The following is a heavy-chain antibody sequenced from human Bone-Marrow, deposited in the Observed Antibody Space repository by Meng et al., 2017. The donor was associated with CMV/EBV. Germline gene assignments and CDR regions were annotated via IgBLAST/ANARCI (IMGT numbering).Heavy chain of an antibody. CDR1: GFTFRNYG. CDR3: AKLDTGWSVDY. J-gene: IGHJ4*02. CDR2: IFYDGNNE. V-gene: IGHV3-33*03. D-gene: IGHD2-15*01. Sequence: GGSLRLSCAASGFTFRNYGMHWVRQAPGKGLEWVAVIFYDGNNEDYADSVQGRFTISRDNSRNTLNLQMDSLRAEDTAVYYCAKLDTGWSVDYWGQGTLVTVSS.